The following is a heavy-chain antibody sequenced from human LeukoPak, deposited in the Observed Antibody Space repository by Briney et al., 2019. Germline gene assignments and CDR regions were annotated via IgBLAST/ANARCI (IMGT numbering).Heavy chain of an antibody. CDR3: ARVGRDDITMVRGVIINDWFDP. Sequence: ASVKVSCKASGYTFTSYGISWVRQAPGQGLEWMGWISAYNGNTNYAQKLQGRVTMTTDTSTSTAYMELRSLRSDDTAVYYCARVGRDDITMVRGVIINDWFDPWDQGTLVTVSS. D-gene: IGHD3-10*01. J-gene: IGHJ5*02. CDR1: GYTFTSYG. V-gene: IGHV1-18*01. CDR2: ISAYNGNT.